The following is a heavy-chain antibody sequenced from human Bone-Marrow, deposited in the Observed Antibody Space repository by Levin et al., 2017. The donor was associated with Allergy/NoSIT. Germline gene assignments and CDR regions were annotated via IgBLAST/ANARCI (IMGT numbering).Heavy chain of an antibody. CDR1: GFNFRNYA. V-gene: IGHV3-23*01. J-gene: IGHJ4*02. CDR2: ISGSGNTA. D-gene: IGHD6-19*01. Sequence: SCAASGFNFRNYAMSWVRQVPVKGLEWISGISGSGNTATYADSVRERFTISRDNSKNELYLFMHNLRGDDTARYYCAKDLSSSSGWNYGDSWGQGTVVTVSS. CDR3: AKDLSSSSGWNYGDS.